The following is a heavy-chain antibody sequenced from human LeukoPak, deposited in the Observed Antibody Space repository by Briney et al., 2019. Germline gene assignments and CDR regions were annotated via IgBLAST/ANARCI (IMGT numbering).Heavy chain of an antibody. CDR1: GGSISSSSYY. CDR2: IYYSGST. D-gene: IGHD5-24*01. V-gene: IGHV4-39*07. J-gene: IGHJ4*02. Sequence: SETLSLTCTVSGGSISSSSYYWGWIRQPPGKGLEWIGSIYYSGSTSYNPSLRSRVTISVDTSKNHFSLKLSSVTAADTAVYYCARNRDGYNSFDYWGQGTLVTVSS. CDR3: ARNRDGYNSFDY.